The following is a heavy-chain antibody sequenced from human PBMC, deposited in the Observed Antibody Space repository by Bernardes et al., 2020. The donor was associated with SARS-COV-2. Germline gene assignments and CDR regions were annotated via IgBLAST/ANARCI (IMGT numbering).Heavy chain of an antibody. D-gene: IGHD1-26*01. J-gene: IGHJ4*02. Sequence: GGSLRLSCAASGFTFSTYSMNWVRQAPGPGLEWVSSILYNGGATYYADSVKGRFTISRDNSRNTLYLQMNSLRAEDTAVYYCAKDRVRDVRWDIDYWGQGTLVTVSS. CDR1: GFTFSTYS. V-gene: IGHV3-23*01. CDR2: ILYNGGAT. CDR3: AKDRVRDVRWDIDY.